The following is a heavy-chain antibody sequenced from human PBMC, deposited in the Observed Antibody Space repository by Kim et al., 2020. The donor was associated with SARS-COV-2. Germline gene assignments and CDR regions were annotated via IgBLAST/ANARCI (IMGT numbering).Heavy chain of an antibody. CDR3: AHHTRLCILDY. J-gene: IGHJ4*02. V-gene: IGHV2-5*01. Sequence: KLYRPSLKSRLTITKDTSKNQVVLTMTNMDPVDTATYYCAHHTRLCILDYWGQGTLVTVSS. D-gene: IGHD2-21*02. CDR2: K.